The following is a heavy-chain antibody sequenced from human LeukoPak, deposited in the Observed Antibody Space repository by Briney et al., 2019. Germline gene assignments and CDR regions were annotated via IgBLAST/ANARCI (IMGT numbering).Heavy chain of an antibody. V-gene: IGHV4-39*01. Sequence: PSETLSLTCTVSGGSISSGSYYWSWIRQPPGKGLEWIGSIYYSGSTYYIPSLKSRVIISVDTSKNQFSLKLSSVTAADTAVYYCARHGGFLEWLLSDWYFDLWGRGTLVTVSS. D-gene: IGHD3-3*01. CDR3: ARHGGFLEWLLSDWYFDL. CDR2: IYYSGST. J-gene: IGHJ2*01. CDR1: GGSISSGSYY.